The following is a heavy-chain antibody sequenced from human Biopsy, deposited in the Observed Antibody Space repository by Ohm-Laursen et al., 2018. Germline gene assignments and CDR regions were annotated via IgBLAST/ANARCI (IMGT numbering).Heavy chain of an antibody. CDR1: GYTFTNYY. CDR2: INPSGGDT. J-gene: IGHJ4*02. D-gene: IGHD5-24*01. V-gene: IGHV1-46*01. Sequence: ASVKVSCKASGYTFTNYYMHWARQAPGQGLEWMGIINPSGGDTTYAQNFQGRLIMTRDTSTSTVYMELSSLTSEDTAVYSCARTDDFNFDFDYWGQGTLVTVSS. CDR3: ARTDDFNFDFDY.